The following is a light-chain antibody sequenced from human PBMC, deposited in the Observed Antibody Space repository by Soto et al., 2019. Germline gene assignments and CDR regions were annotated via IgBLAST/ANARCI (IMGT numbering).Light chain of an antibody. CDR1: SSNIGNNY. J-gene: IGLJ7*01. V-gene: IGLV1-51*01. Sequence: QSVLTQPTSVSAAPGQKVTISCSGSSSNIGNNYLSWYQQLPGTAPKLLIYDTDKRPSGIPDRFSGSKSGTSATLGITGLQTGDEADYYCGTWDSSLSAHVFGGGTQLTVL. CDR2: DTD. CDR3: GTWDSSLSAHV.